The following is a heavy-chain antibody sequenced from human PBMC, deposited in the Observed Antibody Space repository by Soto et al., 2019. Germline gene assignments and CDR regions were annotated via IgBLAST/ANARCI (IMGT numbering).Heavy chain of an antibody. CDR2: FDSEDGET. CDR1: GYTLTELS. J-gene: IGHJ5*02. D-gene: IGHD6-13*01. CDR3: AAVNRIAAAASNWFDP. Sequence: ASVKVSCKVSGYTLTELSMHWVRQAPGKGLEWMGGFDSEDGETIYAQKFQGRVTMTEDTSTDTAYMELSSLRSEDTAVYYCAAVNRIAAAASNWFDPWGQGTLVTVSS. V-gene: IGHV1-24*01.